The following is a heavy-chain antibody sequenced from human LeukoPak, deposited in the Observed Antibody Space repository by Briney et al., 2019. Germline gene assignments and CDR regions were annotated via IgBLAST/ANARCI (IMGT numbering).Heavy chain of an antibody. V-gene: IGHV3-64*01. Sequence: GGSLRLSCAASGFTFSTYVMFWVRQAPGKGLEYVSAISTNGENTYYANSVKGRFTISRDNSKNTLYLQLGSLTAEDMAVYYCTRRGGSGMNYFDSWGQGTLVTVYS. CDR2: ISTNGENT. D-gene: IGHD6-25*01. J-gene: IGHJ4*02. CDR1: GFTFSTYV. CDR3: TRRGGSGMNYFDS.